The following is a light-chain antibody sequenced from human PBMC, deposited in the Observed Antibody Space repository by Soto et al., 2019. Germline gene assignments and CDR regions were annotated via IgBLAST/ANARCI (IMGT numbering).Light chain of an antibody. V-gene: IGKV1-9*01. CDR1: QDISSY. Sequence: IQLTQSLSSLSASVGDRVTITCRASQDISSYLAWYQQKPGKAPNLLIYAASTLQSGVPSRFSGSGSGTDFTLTISSLQPEDFATYYCQQLNSYPYTFGQGTKLEIK. CDR3: QQLNSYPYT. CDR2: AAS. J-gene: IGKJ2*01.